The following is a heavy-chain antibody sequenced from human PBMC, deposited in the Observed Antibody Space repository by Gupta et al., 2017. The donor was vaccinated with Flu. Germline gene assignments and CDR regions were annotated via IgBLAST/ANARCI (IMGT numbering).Heavy chain of an antibody. D-gene: IGHD3-9*01. V-gene: IGHV1-8*01. J-gene: IGHJ6*02. Sequence: QVPLVQSGAEVKKPGASVQVSCKASGYTFTSYAINWVRQATGQGLEWMGWMNPNSGNTGYAQKFQGRVTMTRNTSISTAYMELSSLRSEDTAVYYCARWGRGDWLLQYGMDVWGQGTTVTVSS. CDR3: ARWGRGDWLLQYGMDV. CDR1: GYTFTSYA. CDR2: MNPNSGNT.